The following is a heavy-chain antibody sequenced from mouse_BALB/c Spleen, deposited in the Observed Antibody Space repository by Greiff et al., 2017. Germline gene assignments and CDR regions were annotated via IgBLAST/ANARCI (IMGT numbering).Heavy chain of an antibody. CDR2: IDPETGGT. CDR1: GYTFTDYE. V-gene: IGHV1-15*01. CDR3: TPTRHRCAY. D-gene: IGHD6-1*01. J-gene: IGHJ3*01. Sequence: QVQLQQSGAELVRPGASVTLSCKASGYTFTDYEMHWVKQTPVHGLEWIGAIDPETGGTAYNQKFKGKATLTADKSSSTAYMELRSLTSEDSAVYYCTPTRHRCAYWGQGTLVTVSA.